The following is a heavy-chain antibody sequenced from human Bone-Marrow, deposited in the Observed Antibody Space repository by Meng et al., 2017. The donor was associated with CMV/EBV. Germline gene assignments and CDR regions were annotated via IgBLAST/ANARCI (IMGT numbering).Heavy chain of an antibody. Sequence: QVQLEQSGAEGKTPGSSVKVSCKVSGGILRKYAISWVRQAPGQGLEYMGGISAIFGTANYAQKFQGRVTITADESTNTVYMEVSSLRSEDTAVYYCARGEYYYESYFNYWGQGTLVTVSS. CDR3: ARGEYYYESYFNY. J-gene: IGHJ4*02. D-gene: IGHD3-22*01. CDR2: ISAIFGTA. V-gene: IGHV1-69*01. CDR1: GGILRKYA.